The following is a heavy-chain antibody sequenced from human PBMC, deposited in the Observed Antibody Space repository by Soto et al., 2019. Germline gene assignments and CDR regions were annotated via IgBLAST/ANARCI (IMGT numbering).Heavy chain of an antibody. D-gene: IGHD6-19*01. CDR3: ARAAVYSSGRFDY. Sequence: GGSLRLSCAASGFTFSRYSMNWVRQAPGKGLEWVSSISSSSSYIYYADSVKGRFTISRDNAKNSLYLQMNSLRAEDTAVYYCARAAVYSSGRFDYWVQGTLVTVSS. CDR2: ISSSSSYI. CDR1: GFTFSRYS. J-gene: IGHJ4*02. V-gene: IGHV3-21*01.